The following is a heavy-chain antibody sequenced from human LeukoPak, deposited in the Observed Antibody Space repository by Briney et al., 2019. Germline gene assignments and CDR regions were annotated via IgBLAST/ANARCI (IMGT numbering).Heavy chain of an antibody. J-gene: IGHJ4*02. CDR2: IYSGGST. CDR3: ARIYKGRAPL. V-gene: IGHV3-53*01. Sequence: PGGSLRLSCAASGFTVSSNSMSWVRQAPGKGLEWVSLIYSGGSTYYADSVKGRFTISRDKSKNTLYLQMDSLRAEDTAVYYCARIYKGRAPLWGQGTLVTVSS. CDR1: GFTVSSNS. D-gene: IGHD5-24*01.